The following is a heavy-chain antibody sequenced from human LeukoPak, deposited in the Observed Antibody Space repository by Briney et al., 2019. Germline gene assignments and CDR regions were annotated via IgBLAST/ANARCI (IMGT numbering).Heavy chain of an antibody. V-gene: IGHV4-39*07. D-gene: IGHD2-15*01. J-gene: IGHJ4*02. CDR3: AILMDGRFQFY. CDR1: GASITRSTYY. Sequence: PSETLSLTCTVSGASITRSTYYWGWIRQPPGKGLEWIGCIYYSGSTYYNPSLKSRVTLSIDTSKSQFSLKLSSVTAADTAVYYCAILMDGRFQFYWGQGTLVTVSS. CDR2: IYYSGST.